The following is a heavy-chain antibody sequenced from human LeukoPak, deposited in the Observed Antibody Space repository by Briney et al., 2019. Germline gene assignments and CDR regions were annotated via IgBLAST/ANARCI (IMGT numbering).Heavy chain of an antibody. Sequence: SETLSLTCTVSGGSISSYYWSWIRQPPGKGLEWIGYIYYSGSTNYNPSLKSRVTISVDTSKNQFSLKLSSVTAADTAVYYCASFLGLETDYSDYWGQGTLVTVSS. CDR1: GGSISSYY. D-gene: IGHD7-27*01. V-gene: IGHV4-59*01. CDR2: IYYSGST. CDR3: ASFLGLETDYSDY. J-gene: IGHJ4*02.